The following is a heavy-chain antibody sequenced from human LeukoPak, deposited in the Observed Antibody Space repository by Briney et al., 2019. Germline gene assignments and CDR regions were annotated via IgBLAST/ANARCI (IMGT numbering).Heavy chain of an antibody. CDR2: INPRGGST. CDR3: ARAQRGSSHFDY. CDR1: GYTFTSYY. J-gene: IGHJ4*02. V-gene: IGHV1-46*01. Sequence: ASVKVSCKASGYTFTSYYMHWVRQAPGQGLEWMGIINPRGGSTSYTQKFQGRVTMTRDLSTSTVYMELSSLRSEDMAVYYCARAQRGSSHFDYWGQGTLVTVSS. D-gene: IGHD1-26*01.